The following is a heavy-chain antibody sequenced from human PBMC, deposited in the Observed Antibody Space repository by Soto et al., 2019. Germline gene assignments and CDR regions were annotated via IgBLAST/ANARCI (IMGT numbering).Heavy chain of an antibody. D-gene: IGHD2-15*01. CDR2: IIPIFGTA. CDR3: ARVRRCSGGSCQGYYYYAMDV. J-gene: IGHJ6*02. V-gene: IGHV1-69*13. Sequence: SVKVSCKASGGTFSSYAISWVRQAPGQGLEWMGGIIPIFGTANYAQKFQGRVTITADESTSTAYMELSSLRSEDTAVYYCARVRRCSGGSCQGYYYYAMDVWGQGTTVTVSS. CDR1: GGTFSSYA.